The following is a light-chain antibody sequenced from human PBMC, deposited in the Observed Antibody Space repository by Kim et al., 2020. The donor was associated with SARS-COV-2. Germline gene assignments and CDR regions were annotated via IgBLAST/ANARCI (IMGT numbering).Light chain of an antibody. CDR3: QQYYSTPPS. J-gene: IGKJ2*03. Sequence: SATLNCQSSHTFLYNSNNKNYLAWYQQNPGQAPKLLIYWASIRESGVSDRFSGSGSETDFSLTISSLQAEDVAVYYCQQYYSTPPSFGQGTKLEI. CDR2: WAS. V-gene: IGKV4-1*01. CDR1: HTFLYNSNNKNY.